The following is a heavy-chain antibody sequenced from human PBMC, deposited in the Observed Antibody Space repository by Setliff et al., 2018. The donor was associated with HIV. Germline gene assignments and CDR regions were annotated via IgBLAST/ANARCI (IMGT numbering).Heavy chain of an antibody. CDR2: IIPIFGTA. CDR1: GGTFSSYA. CDR3: ALGYNARKVPYYYYYYMDV. J-gene: IGHJ6*03. Sequence: SVKVSCKASGGTFSSYAISWVRQAPGQALEWMGGIIPIFGTANYAQKFQGRVTITTDESTSTAYMELSSLRSEDTAVYYCALGYNARKVPYYYYYYMDVWGKGTTVTVSS. V-gene: IGHV1-69*05. D-gene: IGHD5-12*01.